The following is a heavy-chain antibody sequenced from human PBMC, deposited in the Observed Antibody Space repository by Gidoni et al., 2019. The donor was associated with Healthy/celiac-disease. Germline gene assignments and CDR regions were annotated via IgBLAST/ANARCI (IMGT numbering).Heavy chain of an antibody. CDR1: GFTFSSYG. D-gene: IGHD3-10*01. V-gene: IGHV3-30*18. CDR2: IAYYGSNK. Sequence: QVQLVESGGGVVQPGRSLRLSCAASGFTFSSYGMHWVRQAPGKGLELVAVIAYYGSNKYYADSVKGRFTISRDNSKNTLYLQMNSLRAEDTAVYYFAKDRYYYGSGRNYYYGMDVWGQGTTVTVSS. J-gene: IGHJ6*02. CDR3: AKDRYYYGSGRNYYYGMDV.